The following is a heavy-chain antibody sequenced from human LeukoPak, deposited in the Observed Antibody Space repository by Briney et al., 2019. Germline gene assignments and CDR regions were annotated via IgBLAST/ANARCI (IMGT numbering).Heavy chain of an antibody. V-gene: IGHV1-46*01. CDR3: ARDGTSYYYGSGSPHYYGMDV. CDR1: EYTFTSCC. D-gene: IGHD3-10*01. CDR2: INPSGGST. Sequence: GASVKVSCTASEYTFTSCCMHWVRQAPGQGLEWMGIINPSGGSTSYAQKFQGRVTMTRDTSTSRVYMELSSLRSEDTAVYYCARDGTSYYYGSGSPHYYGMDVWGKGTTVTVSS. J-gene: IGHJ6*04.